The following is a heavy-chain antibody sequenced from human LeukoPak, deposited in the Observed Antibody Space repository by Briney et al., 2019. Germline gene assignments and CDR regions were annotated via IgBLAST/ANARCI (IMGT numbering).Heavy chain of an antibody. V-gene: IGHV3-30*18. D-gene: IGHD5-12*01. Sequence: GGSLRLSCAASGFTFSSFAMHWVRQAPGKGLGWVAVISYDGSNKYYADSVKGRFTISRDNSKNTLYLHMNSLRAEDTAVYYCAKDRDSGYDFGLQGAPDYWGQGTLVTVSS. CDR2: ISYDGSNK. CDR3: AKDRDSGYDFGLQGAPDY. J-gene: IGHJ4*02. CDR1: GFTFSSFA.